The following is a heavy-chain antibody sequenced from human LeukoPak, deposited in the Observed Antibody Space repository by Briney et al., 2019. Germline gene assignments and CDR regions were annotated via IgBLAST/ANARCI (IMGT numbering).Heavy chain of an antibody. CDR3: ARIDYYDSSGYIDAFDI. CDR1: GFTFDDYA. Sequence: GGSLRLSCAASGFTFDDYAMHWVRQAPGKGLEWVSGISWNSGSIGYADSVKGRFTISRDNAKNTLYLQMNSLRAEDTAVYYCARIDYYDSSGYIDAFDIWGQGTMVTVSS. D-gene: IGHD3-22*01. V-gene: IGHV3-9*01. CDR2: ISWNSGSI. J-gene: IGHJ3*02.